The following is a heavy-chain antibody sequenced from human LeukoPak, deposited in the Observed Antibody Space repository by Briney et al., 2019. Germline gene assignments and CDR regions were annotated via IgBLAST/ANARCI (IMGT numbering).Heavy chain of an antibody. CDR2: ISSSGSTI. CDR1: GFTFSDYY. J-gene: IGHJ6*03. V-gene: IGHV3-11*01. D-gene: IGHD6-13*01. CDR3: ARETAARYYYMDV. Sequence: GGSLRLSCAASGFTFSDYYMSWIRQAPGKGLEWVSYISSSGSTIYYADSVKGRFTISRDNSKNTLYLQMNSLRAEDTAVYYCARETAARYYYMDVWGKGTTVTVSS.